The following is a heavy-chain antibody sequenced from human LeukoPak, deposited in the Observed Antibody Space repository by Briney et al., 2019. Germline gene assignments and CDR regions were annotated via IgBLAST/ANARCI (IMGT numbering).Heavy chain of an antibody. J-gene: IGHJ4*02. V-gene: IGHV3-7*01. CDR2: IKQDGSEK. Sequence: GGSLRHSCAASGFTFSDYWMTWVRQTPGKGLEWVANIKQDGSEKDYVDSVKGRFTISRDNAKNSLYLQMDSLRVEDTAVYYCARKGGYSSGYYYWGQGTLVTVSS. D-gene: IGHD3-22*01. CDR1: GFTFSDYW. CDR3: ARKGGYSSGYYY.